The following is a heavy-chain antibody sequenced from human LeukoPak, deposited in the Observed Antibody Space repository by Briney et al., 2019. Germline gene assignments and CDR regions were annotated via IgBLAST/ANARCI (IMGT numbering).Heavy chain of an antibody. J-gene: IGHJ4*02. CDR3: ARGYSEWLSPYYFDY. D-gene: IGHD3-3*01. CDR2: INPSGGST. V-gene: IGHV1-46*01. CDR1: GYTFTCYY. Sequence: ASVKVSCKASGYTFTCYYMHWVRQAPGQGLEWMGIINPSGGSTSYAQKFQGRVTMTRDTSTSTVYMELSSLRCEDTAVYYCARGYSEWLSPYYFDYWGQGTLVTVSS.